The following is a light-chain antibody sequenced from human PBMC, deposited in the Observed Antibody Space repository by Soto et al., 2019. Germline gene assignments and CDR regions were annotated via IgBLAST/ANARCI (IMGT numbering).Light chain of an antibody. CDR1: QSVSSSY. CDR2: GAS. Sequence: EIVLTQSPGTLSLSPGERGTLSCRASQSVSSSYLAWYQQKPGQAPRLLIYGASSRATGIPDRFSGSGSGTDFTLTISRLEPEDFAVYYCQQYVSSPYTFGRGTKLEIK. J-gene: IGKJ2*01. V-gene: IGKV3-20*01. CDR3: QQYVSSPYT.